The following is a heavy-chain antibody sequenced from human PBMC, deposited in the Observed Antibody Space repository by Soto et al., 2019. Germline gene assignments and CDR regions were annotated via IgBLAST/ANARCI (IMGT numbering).Heavy chain of an antibody. CDR3: ARPALGASFDI. Sequence: ASVEVSCKASGYTFNTYGVSWVRQAPGQGLEWMGWINTDNGNTNYAQRLQGRVTMTTDTSTSTAYMELRSLTTDDTAVYYCARPALGASFDIWGQGTMVTVSS. CDR1: GYTFNTYG. V-gene: IGHV1-18*01. J-gene: IGHJ3*02. CDR2: INTDNGNT. D-gene: IGHD7-27*01.